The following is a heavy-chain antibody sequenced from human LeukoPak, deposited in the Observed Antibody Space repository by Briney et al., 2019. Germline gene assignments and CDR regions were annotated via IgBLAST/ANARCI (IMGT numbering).Heavy chain of an antibody. Sequence: GGSLRLSCAASGFTFNGFWMSWVRQAPGKGLEWVSAISGSGGSTYYADSVKGRFTISRDNSKNTLYLQMSSLRAEDTAVYYCAKDAIGSYYGDLFDFWGQGTLVTVSS. CDR3: AKDAIGSYYGDLFDF. CDR2: ISGSGGST. V-gene: IGHV3-23*01. D-gene: IGHD1-26*01. CDR1: GFTFNGFW. J-gene: IGHJ4*02.